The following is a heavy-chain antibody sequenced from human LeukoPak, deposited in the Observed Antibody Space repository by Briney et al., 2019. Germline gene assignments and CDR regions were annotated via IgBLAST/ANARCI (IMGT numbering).Heavy chain of an antibody. CDR1: GFTFSSYA. CDR3: AKGDYDSSGYYLDY. D-gene: IGHD3-22*01. V-gene: IGHV3-23*01. Sequence: PGGSLRLSCAASGFTFSSYAMSWVRQAPGKGLEWVSAISGSGGSTYYADSVKGRFTISRDNSKNTLYLQMNSLRAKDTAVYYCAKGDYDSSGYYLDYWGQGTLVTVSS. CDR2: ISGSGGST. J-gene: IGHJ4*02.